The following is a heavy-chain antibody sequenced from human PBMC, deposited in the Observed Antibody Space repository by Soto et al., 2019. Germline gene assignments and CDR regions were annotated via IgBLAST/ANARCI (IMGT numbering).Heavy chain of an antibody. CDR3: AKDSYQWLEETFDY. D-gene: IGHD6-19*01. CDR2: ISWNSGSI. V-gene: IGHV3-9*01. J-gene: IGHJ4*02. CDR1: GFTFDDYA. Sequence: PGGSLRLSCAASGFTFDDYAMHWVRQAPGKGLEWVSGISWNSGSIGYADSVKGRFTISRDNAKNSLYLQMNSLRAEDTALYYCAKDSYQWLEETFDYWGQGTLVTVSS.